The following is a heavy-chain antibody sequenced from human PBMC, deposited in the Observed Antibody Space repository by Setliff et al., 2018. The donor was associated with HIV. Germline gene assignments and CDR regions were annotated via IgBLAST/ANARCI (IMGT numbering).Heavy chain of an antibody. Sequence: GGSLRLSCAASGFIFSSYAMNWVRQAPGKGLEWVSAISGSADSTYYAHSVRGRFTISRDNSKNTLYLQMNSLRAEDTAVYYCVKGFPRRYLDSSGYYYFDYWGLGTLGTVS. J-gene: IGHJ4*02. CDR1: GFIFSSYA. V-gene: IGHV3-23*01. D-gene: IGHD3-22*01. CDR3: VKGFPRRYLDSSGYYYFDY. CDR2: ISGSADST.